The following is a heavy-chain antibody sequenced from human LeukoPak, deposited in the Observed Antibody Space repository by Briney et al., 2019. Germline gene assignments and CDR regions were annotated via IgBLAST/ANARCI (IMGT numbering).Heavy chain of an antibody. CDR1: GYSFTSSR. Sequence: GESLRISCKASGYSFTSSRIGWARQMPGKGLEWMAIINPGDSDTRYSPSFQGQVTISADKSISTVYLQWGSLKASDTAMYYCARQPGAGWFDPWGQGTLVTVSS. CDR3: ARQPGAGWFDP. CDR2: INPGDSDT. V-gene: IGHV5-51*01. J-gene: IGHJ5*02. D-gene: IGHD3-10*01.